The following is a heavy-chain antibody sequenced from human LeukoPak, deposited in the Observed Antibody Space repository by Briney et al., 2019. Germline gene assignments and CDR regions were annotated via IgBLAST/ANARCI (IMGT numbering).Heavy chain of an antibody. Sequence: GGSLRLSCAASGFTFSTYWMHWVRQVPGKGLVWVSRINTSGSSTTYADSVKGRFTISRDNAKNTLYLQMDSLRAEDTGVYYCARSNHADDFWGQGTLVTVSS. CDR3: ARSNHADDF. D-gene: IGHD1-14*01. V-gene: IGHV3-74*03. J-gene: IGHJ4*02. CDR1: GFTFSTYW. CDR2: INTSGSST.